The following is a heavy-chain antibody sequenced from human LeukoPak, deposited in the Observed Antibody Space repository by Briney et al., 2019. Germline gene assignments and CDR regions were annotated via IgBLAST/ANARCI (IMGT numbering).Heavy chain of an antibody. J-gene: IGHJ4*02. CDR3: AKDLYSGYDGIDY. V-gene: IGHV3-30*04. D-gene: IGHD5-12*01. CDR1: GFTFSSYA. CDR2: ISYDGSNK. Sequence: GGSLRLSCAASGFTFSSYAMHWVRQAPGKGLEWVAVISYDGSNKYYADSVKGRFTISRDNSKNTLYLQMNSLRAEDTAVYYCAKDLYSGYDGIDYWGQGTLVTVSS.